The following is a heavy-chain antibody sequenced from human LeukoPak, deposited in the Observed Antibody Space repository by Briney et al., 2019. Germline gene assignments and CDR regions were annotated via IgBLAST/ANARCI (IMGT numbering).Heavy chain of an antibody. CDR2: INDKGSHK. Sequence: PGGSLRLSCAASGFMFSVSEMNWVRQAPGKGGEWISYINDKGSHKAYADSVKGRFLVSRDNAKNSLYLQMNSLRADDTAVYYCAKDSGGWSLSWGQGTLVTVSS. CDR1: GFMFSVSE. V-gene: IGHV3-48*03. D-gene: IGHD2-15*01. CDR3: AKDSGGWSLS. J-gene: IGHJ5*02.